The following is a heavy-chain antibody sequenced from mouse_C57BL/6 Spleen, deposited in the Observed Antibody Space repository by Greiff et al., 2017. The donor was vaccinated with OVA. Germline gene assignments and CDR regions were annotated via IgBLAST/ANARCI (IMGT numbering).Heavy chain of an antibody. D-gene: IGHD2-1*01. V-gene: IGHV1-74*01. J-gene: IGHJ4*01. Sequence: QVQLQQPGAELVKPGASVKVSCKASGYTFTSYWMHWVQQRPGQGLEWIGRIHPSDSDTNYNQKFKGKATLTVDKSSSTAYMQLSSLTSEDAAVYYCAIGLFYGNYVRAMDYWGQGTSVTVSS. CDR3: AIGLFYGNYVRAMDY. CDR2: IHPSDSDT. CDR1: GYTFTSYW.